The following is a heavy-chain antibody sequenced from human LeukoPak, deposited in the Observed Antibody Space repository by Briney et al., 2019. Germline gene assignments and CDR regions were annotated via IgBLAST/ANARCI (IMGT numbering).Heavy chain of an antibody. CDR3: ARDAHEAAVAFDY. D-gene: IGHD6-19*01. J-gene: IGHJ4*02. Sequence: GGSLRLSCAASGFTFSSYSMNWVRRAPGKGLEWVSSISSSSSYIYYADSVKGRFTISRDNAKNSLYLQMNSLRAEDTAVYYCARDAHEAAVAFDYWGQGTLVTVSS. CDR1: GFTFSSYS. CDR2: ISSSSSYI. V-gene: IGHV3-21*01.